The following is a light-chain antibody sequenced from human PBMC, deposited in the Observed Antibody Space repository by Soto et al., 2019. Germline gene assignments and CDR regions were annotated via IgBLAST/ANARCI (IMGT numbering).Light chain of an antibody. V-gene: IGKV1-39*01. J-gene: IGKJ2*01. CDR1: QSISTY. CDR3: QQSHGIPYT. Sequence: DIQMTQSPFSLSASVGDRVTITCRASQSISTYVNWYQQKAAKAPKLLIYAASRLQSAAPSRFVGGGSDTEFTLTITSLQPEDFATYYCQQSHGIPYTFGQGTKLEIK. CDR2: AAS.